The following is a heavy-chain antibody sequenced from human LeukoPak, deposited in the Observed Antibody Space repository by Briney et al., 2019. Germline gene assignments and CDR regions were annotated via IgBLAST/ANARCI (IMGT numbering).Heavy chain of an antibody. J-gene: IGHJ6*04. CDR2: INHSGST. CDR1: GGSFSGYY. Sequence: SSETLSLTCAVYGGSFSGYYWSWIRQPPGKGLEWIGEINHSGSTNYNPSLKSRVTISVDTSKNQFSQKLSSVTAADTAVYYCARGTAVDYYDILTGIGMDVWGKGTTVTVSS. CDR3: ARGTAVDYYDILTGIGMDV. D-gene: IGHD3-9*01. V-gene: IGHV4-34*01.